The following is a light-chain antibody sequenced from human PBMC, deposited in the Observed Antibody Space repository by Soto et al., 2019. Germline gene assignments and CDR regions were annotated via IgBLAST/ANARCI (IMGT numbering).Light chain of an antibody. V-gene: IGKV3-15*01. CDR2: GAS. CDR3: QQYNNWPIT. Sequence: EIVMTQSPATLSVSPGERATLSCRASQNVLSNLAWYQQKPSQAPRLLIYGASTRATGLPARFSGSGSGTQFTLTISSLQSEDFAVYYCQQYNNWPITFGQGTRLEIK. J-gene: IGKJ5*01. CDR1: QNVLSN.